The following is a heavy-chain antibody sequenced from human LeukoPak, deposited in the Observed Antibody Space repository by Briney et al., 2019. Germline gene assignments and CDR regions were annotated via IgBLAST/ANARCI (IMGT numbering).Heavy chain of an antibody. CDR1: GGSISSGSYY. CDR2: IYTSGST. CDR3: ARDYNSLDY. Sequence: SQTLSLPCTVSGGSISSGSYYWSWIRQPAGKGLEWIGRIYTSGSTNYNPSLKSRVTISVDTSKNQFSLKLSSVTAADTAVYYCARDYNSLDYWGQGTLVTVSS. J-gene: IGHJ4*02. D-gene: IGHD3-10*01. V-gene: IGHV4-61*02.